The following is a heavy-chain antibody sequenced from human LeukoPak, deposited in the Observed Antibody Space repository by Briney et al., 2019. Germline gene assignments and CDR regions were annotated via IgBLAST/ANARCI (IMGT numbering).Heavy chain of an antibody. CDR1: GGSISSGSYY. V-gene: IGHV4-39*07. J-gene: IGHJ4*02. Sequence: SETLSLTCTVSGGSISSGSYYWSWIRQPPGKGLEWIGSIYHSGSTYYNPSLKSRVTISVDTSKNQFSLKLSSVTAADTAVYYCARVLQDYYDSSGYYPPDYWGQGTLVTVSS. CDR2: IYHSGST. D-gene: IGHD3-22*01. CDR3: ARVLQDYYDSSGYYPPDY.